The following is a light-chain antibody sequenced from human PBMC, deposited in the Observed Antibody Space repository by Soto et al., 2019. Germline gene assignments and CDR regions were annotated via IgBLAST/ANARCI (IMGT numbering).Light chain of an antibody. V-gene: IGKV3D-20*02. Sequence: EIFLTQSPCASSLSPVVRAPTRYRASQTASSSHLAWYQQKPGQAPRLLIYDESSRATGVPARFSGGGSGTEFTLTLYSLQSEEFAVYWCSQYNNWPLTFGPGTRLEIK. CDR2: DES. CDR1: QTASSSH. J-gene: IGKJ5*01. CDR3: SQYNNWPLT.